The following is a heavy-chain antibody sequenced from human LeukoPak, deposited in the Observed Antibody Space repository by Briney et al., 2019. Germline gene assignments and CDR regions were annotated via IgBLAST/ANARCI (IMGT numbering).Heavy chain of an antibody. Sequence: SQTLSLTCTVSGGSISSGGYYWSWIRQHPGKGLEWIGYIYYSGSTYYNPSLKSRVTISVDTSKNQFPLKLSSVTAADTAVYYCARVRRDGYNSEIPFDYWGQGTLVTVSS. CDR1: GGSISSGGYY. J-gene: IGHJ4*02. V-gene: IGHV4-31*03. CDR2: IYYSGST. D-gene: IGHD5-24*01. CDR3: ARVRRDGYNSEIPFDY.